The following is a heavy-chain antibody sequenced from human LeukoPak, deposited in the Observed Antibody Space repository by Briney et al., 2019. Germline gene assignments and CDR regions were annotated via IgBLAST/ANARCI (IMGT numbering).Heavy chain of an antibody. V-gene: IGHV4-59*11. J-gene: IGHJ4*02. Sequence: SETLSLTCTVSRGSIRTHYWGWIRQPPGKGLEWIGYKPYSGTSYNNPSLETRSTIFIDMSKNQFSLKLRSVTAADTAIYYCARAEVDIVATHFDYWGQGSLVTVSS. D-gene: IGHD5-12*01. CDR1: RGSIRTHY. CDR2: KPYSGTS. CDR3: ARAEVDIVATHFDY.